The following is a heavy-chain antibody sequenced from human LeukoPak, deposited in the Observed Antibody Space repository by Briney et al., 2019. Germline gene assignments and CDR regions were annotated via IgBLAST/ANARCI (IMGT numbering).Heavy chain of an antibody. CDR2: IYSGGST. CDR3: ARDGYSSPVDY. J-gene: IGHJ4*02. V-gene: IGHV3-53*01. D-gene: IGHD6-19*01. Sequence: GGSLRLSCAASGFTVSSNYMSWVRQAPGKGLEWVSVIYSGGSTYYADSVKGRFTISRDNSKNTLYLQMNSLRAEDTAVYYCARDGYSSPVDYWGQGTLVTVSS. CDR1: GFTVSSNY.